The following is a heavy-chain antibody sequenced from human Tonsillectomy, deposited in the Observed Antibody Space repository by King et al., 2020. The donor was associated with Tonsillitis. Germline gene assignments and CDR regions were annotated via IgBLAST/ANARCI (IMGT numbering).Heavy chain of an antibody. CDR2: IYYSGST. CDR1: GGSISSSSYY. J-gene: IGHJ4*02. CDR3: ARTGEPYFFDY. Sequence: QLQESGPGLVKPSETLSLTCTVSGGSISSSSYYWGWIRQPPGKGLEWIGSIYYSGSTYYNPSLKSRVTISVDTSKNQFSLKLSSVTAADTAVYYCARTGEPYFFDYWGQGTLVTVSS. V-gene: IGHV4-39*07. D-gene: IGHD7-27*01.